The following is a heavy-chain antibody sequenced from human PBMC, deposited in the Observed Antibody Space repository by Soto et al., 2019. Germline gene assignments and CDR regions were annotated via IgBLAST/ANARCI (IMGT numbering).Heavy chain of an antibody. Sequence: SVKVSCKASGGTFSSYAISWVRQAPGQGLEWMGGIIPIFGTANYAQKFQGRVTIAADESTSTAYMELSSLRSEDTAVYYCASDGGDYTLNYGMDVWGQGTTVTVSS. J-gene: IGHJ6*02. D-gene: IGHD1-26*01. CDR1: GGTFSSYA. V-gene: IGHV1-69*13. CDR2: IIPIFGTA. CDR3: ASDGGDYTLNYGMDV.